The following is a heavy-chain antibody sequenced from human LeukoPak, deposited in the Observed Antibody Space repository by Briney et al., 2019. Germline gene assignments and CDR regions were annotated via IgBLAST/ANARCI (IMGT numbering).Heavy chain of an antibody. CDR3: ARQGVTATFDI. D-gene: IGHD2-21*02. Sequence: GESLKISCKGSGNRFTNYWIGWVRQMPGKGLEWMGIIYPADSDTRYSPSFQGQATISADKSISTAYLQWSSLKASDTAIYYCARQGVTATFDIWGQGTMVTVSS. V-gene: IGHV5-51*01. CDR1: GNRFTNYW. J-gene: IGHJ3*02. CDR2: IYPADSDT.